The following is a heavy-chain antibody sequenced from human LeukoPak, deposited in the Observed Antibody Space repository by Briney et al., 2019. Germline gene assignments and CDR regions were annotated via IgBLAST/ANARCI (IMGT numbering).Heavy chain of an antibody. J-gene: IGHJ4*02. CDR1: GFTFSRYY. Sequence: GGSLRLSCAASGFTFSRYYMSWVRQAPGKGLEGVANIKQDGCEKNYVDSVKGRFTISRDNGENYLFLQMNSLRAEDTAVYYCARDGDNTSPPFDYWGQGTLVTVSS. CDR2: IKQDGCEK. D-gene: IGHD1-1*01. V-gene: IGHV3-7*01. CDR3: ARDGDNTSPPFDY.